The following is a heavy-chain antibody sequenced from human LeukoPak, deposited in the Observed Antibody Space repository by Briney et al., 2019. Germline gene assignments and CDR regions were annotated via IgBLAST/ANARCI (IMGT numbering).Heavy chain of an antibody. CDR2: IYHSGST. Sequence: SETLSLTCTVSGYSISSGYYWGWIRQPPGKGLEWIGSIYHSGSTYYNPSLKSRVTISVDTSKNQFSLKLSSVTAADTAVYYCARDQGSSGYYPRAAFDIWGQGTIVTVSS. D-gene: IGHD3-22*01. CDR1: GYSISSGYY. V-gene: IGHV4-38-2*02. J-gene: IGHJ3*02. CDR3: ARDQGSSGYYPRAAFDI.